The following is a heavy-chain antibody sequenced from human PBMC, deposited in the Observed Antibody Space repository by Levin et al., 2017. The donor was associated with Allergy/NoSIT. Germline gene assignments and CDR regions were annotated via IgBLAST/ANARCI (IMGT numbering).Heavy chain of an antibody. Sequence: TSETLSLTCTVSGGSISSSSYYWGWIRQPPGTGLEWIGSIYYSGSTYYNPSLKSRVTISVDTSENQFSLKLTSVTAADTAVYYCARPLHSSSGSFDYWGQGTLVTVSS. CDR1: GGSISSSSYY. CDR2: IYYSGST. D-gene: IGHD6-13*01. J-gene: IGHJ4*02. V-gene: IGHV4-39*01. CDR3: ARPLHSSSGSFDY.